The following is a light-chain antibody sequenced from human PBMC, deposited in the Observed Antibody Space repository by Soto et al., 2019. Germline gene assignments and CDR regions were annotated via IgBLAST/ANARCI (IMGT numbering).Light chain of an antibody. Sequence: IQLTQSPSFLSASLGDRVTITCRASEGISSYLAWYQKKPGKAPNRLIHTASTLQSGVPSRFSGSGSGTEFTLTISSMQPGDFATYYCQQRNSYPITFGQGTRLEIK. J-gene: IGKJ5*01. V-gene: IGKV1-9*01. CDR2: TAS. CDR1: EGISSY. CDR3: QQRNSYPIT.